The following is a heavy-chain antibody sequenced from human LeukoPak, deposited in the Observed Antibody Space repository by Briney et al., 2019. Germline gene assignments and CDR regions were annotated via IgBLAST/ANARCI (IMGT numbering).Heavy chain of an antibody. CDR3: ARDRPLGYYDSSGYYFDY. CDR1: GGTLSSYG. CDR2: IIPILGVA. V-gene: IGHV1-69*04. D-gene: IGHD3-22*01. J-gene: IGHJ4*02. Sequence: ASVKVSCKASGGTLSSYGISWVRQAPGQGLEWMGRIIPILGVANYAQKFQGRVTSTADKPTSTAYMELSSLRSEDTAVYYCARDRPLGYYDSSGYYFDYWGQGTLVTVSS.